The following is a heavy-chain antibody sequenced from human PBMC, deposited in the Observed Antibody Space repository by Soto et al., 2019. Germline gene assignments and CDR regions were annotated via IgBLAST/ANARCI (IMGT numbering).Heavy chain of an antibody. Sequence: SLRLSCAASEITFSAYAMGWVRQTPGKGLEWVSGISANTLGTYYADSVKGRFTISRDNAKNSLYLQMNSLRAEDTALYHCARDSWFDPWGQGTLVTVSS. CDR3: ARDSWFDP. CDR1: EITFSAYA. J-gene: IGHJ5*02. CDR2: ISANTLGT. V-gene: IGHV3-20*01.